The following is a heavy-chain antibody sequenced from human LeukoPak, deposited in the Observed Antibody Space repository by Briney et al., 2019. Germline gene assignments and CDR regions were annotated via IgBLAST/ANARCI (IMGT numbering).Heavy chain of an antibody. V-gene: IGHV3-66*02. CDR1: GFTVSSNY. D-gene: IGHD3-3*01. CDR2: IYSGGST. J-gene: IGHJ6*03. CDR3: ARPRSGYYNGYYYYYMDV. Sequence: GGSLRLSCAASGFTVSSNYMSWVRQAPGKGLEWVSVIYSGGSTYYADSVKGRFTISRDNSKNTLYLQMNSLRAEDTAVYYCARPRSGYYNGYYYYYMDVWGKGTTVTVSS.